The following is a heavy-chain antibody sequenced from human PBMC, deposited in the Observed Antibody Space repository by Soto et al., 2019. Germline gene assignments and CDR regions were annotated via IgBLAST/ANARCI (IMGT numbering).Heavy chain of an antibody. J-gene: IGHJ4*02. CDR1: GFTFSGDW. CDR3: ARGPRGLYHHDY. Sequence: EVQLVESGGGLVQPGGSLRLSCAASGFTFSGDWMHWVRQAAGKGLVWVSRINMDGSRTNYADSVKGRFTISGDNAKNTLYLQMNSLRVDDTAVYYCARGPRGLYHHDYWGQGALVTVSS. V-gene: IGHV3-74*01. CDR2: INMDGSRT. D-gene: IGHD2-2*01.